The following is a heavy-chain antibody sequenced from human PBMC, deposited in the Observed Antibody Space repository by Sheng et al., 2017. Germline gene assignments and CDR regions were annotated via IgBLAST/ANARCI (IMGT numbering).Heavy chain of an antibody. Sequence: QVQLQESGPGLVRSSETLSLTCTVSGGSMSNFYWNWIRQPPGKGLEWIGYIYYTGSTKYNPSLNSGVTISLDTSKNQFSLRLTSVTAADTALYFCARRLVSTVTTFDAFDIWGQGTMVTVSS. D-gene: IGHD4-17*01. CDR1: GGSMSNFY. J-gene: IGHJ3*02. CDR3: ARRLVSTVTTFDAFDI. CDR2: IYYTGST. V-gene: IGHV4-59*01.